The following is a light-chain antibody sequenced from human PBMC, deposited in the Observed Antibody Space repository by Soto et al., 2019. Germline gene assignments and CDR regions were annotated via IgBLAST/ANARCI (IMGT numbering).Light chain of an antibody. Sequence: EIVLTQSPGTLSLSPGERATLSCRASQSVSSSYLAWYQQKPGQAHRLLIYDASSRATGIPDRFSGSGSGTDFTLTISRLEPEDFAVYYCQQYGSSPLTFGQGTKVEIK. J-gene: IGKJ1*01. CDR3: QQYGSSPLT. V-gene: IGKV3-20*01. CDR2: DAS. CDR1: QSVSSSY.